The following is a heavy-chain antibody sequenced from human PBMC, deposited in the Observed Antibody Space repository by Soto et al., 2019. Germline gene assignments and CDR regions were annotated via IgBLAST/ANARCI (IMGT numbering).Heavy chain of an antibody. D-gene: IGHD1-1*01. J-gene: IGHJ4*02. Sequence: GGSLRLSCAASGFTFTSYWMHWVRQVPGKGLVWVSRIDGVGTGTSYSDSVRGRFTISRDNAENMLYLQMKSMRAEDTAVYSCTTVLEHWGQGTLATVSS. CDR2: IDGVGTGT. CDR3: TTVLEH. V-gene: IGHV3-74*01. CDR1: GFTFTSYW.